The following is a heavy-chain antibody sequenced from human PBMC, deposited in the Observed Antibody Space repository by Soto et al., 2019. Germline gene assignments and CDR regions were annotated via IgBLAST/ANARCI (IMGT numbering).Heavy chain of an antibody. V-gene: IGHV4-30-4*01. D-gene: IGHD4-17*01. CDR1: GGCISSGDYY. CDR3: ATPFPYGDWGDAFDI. J-gene: IGHJ3*02. Sequence: QVQLQESGPGLVKPSQTLSLTCTVSGGCISSGDYYWSWIRQPPGKGLEWIGYIYYSGSTYYNPSLKSGVTISVDTSKNQFSLKLSSVTAADTAVYYCATPFPYGDWGDAFDIWGQGTMVTVSS. CDR2: IYYSGST.